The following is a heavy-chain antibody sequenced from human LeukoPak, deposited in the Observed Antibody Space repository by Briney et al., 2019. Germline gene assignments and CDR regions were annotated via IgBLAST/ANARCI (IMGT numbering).Heavy chain of an antibody. J-gene: IGHJ4*02. CDR1: GFTFSSYA. D-gene: IGHD6-25*01. CDR3: ARDRDRAADYYFDY. Sequence: GGSLRLSCTASGFTFSSYAMHWVRQAPGKGLEWVSVISSDGTNKYYADSVKGRFTISRDNSKNTLYLQMNSLRAEGTALYYCARDRDRAADYYFDYWGQGTLVTVSS. V-gene: IGHV3-30-3*01. CDR2: ISSDGTNK.